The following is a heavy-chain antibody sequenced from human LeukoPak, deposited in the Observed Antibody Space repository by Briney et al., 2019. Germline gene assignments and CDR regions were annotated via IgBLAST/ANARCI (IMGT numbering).Heavy chain of an antibody. Sequence: GESLKISCKGSGYSFTSYWIGWVRQMPGKGLEWMGIIYPGDSDTRYSPSFQGQVTISADKSISTAYLQWSSLKASDTAMYYCARAMGSSGWYYYYGTDVWGQGTTVTVSS. D-gene: IGHD6-19*01. CDR1: GYSFTSYW. CDR3: ARAMGSSGWYYYYGTDV. CDR2: IYPGDSDT. J-gene: IGHJ6*02. V-gene: IGHV5-51*01.